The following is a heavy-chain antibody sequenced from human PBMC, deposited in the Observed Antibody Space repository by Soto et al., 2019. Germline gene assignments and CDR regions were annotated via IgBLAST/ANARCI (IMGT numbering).Heavy chain of an antibody. V-gene: IGHV1-58*01. CDR3: AAVDPWYRGSYDY. CDR1: GFTFTSSA. CDR2: IVVGSGNT. D-gene: IGHD1-26*01. Sequence: SVKVSCKASGFTFTSSAAQWVRQARGQRLEWIGWIVVGSGNTNYAQKFQERVTITRDMSTSTAYMELSSLRSEDTAVYYCAAVDPWYRGSYDYWGQGTLVTVSS. J-gene: IGHJ4*02.